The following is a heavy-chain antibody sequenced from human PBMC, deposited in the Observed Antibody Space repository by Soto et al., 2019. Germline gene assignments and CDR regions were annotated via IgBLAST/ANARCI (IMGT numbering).Heavy chain of an antibody. D-gene: IGHD2-15*01. CDR3: AKGRSGGSLDWLDP. CDR1: GFTFRSHG. J-gene: IGHJ5*02. V-gene: IGHV3-30*18. Sequence: SLRLSCAASGFTFRSHGMHWVRQAPGKGLEWVAVISYDGVHNNYVDSVKGRFTISRDDSKNTLYLQMNSLTAEDTAVYYCAKGRSGGSLDWLDPWGQGTLVTVS. CDR2: ISYDGVHN.